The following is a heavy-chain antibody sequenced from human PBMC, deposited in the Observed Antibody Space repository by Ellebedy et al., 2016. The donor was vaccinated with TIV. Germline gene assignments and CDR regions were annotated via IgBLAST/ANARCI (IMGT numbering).Heavy chain of an antibody. CDR1: GFTFEDYS. J-gene: IGHJ3*02. CDR3: VKDAYPRAIESAFEM. V-gene: IGHV3-43*01. Sequence: PGGSLRLSCAASGFTFEDYSMHWVRQAPGKGLEWVSDISWDGGDKYHADSVKGRFSISRDNVKDSLYLKMNSLRPEDTARYYCVKDAYPRAIESAFEMWGQGTMVTVSS. CDR2: ISWDGGDK. D-gene: IGHD3-10*01.